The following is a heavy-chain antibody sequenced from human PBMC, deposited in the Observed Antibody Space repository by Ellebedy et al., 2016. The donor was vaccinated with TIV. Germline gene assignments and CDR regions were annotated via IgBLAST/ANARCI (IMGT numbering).Heavy chain of an antibody. Sequence: GESLKISXAASGFTFSNAWMNWVRQAPGKGLEWVSYISSSSSTIYYADSVKGRFTISRDNAKNSLYLQMNSLRDEDTAVYYCARDRAPWLVHRLLDYWGQGTLVTVSS. CDR2: ISSSSSTI. J-gene: IGHJ4*02. CDR3: ARDRAPWLVHRLLDY. V-gene: IGHV3-48*02. CDR1: GFTFSNAW. D-gene: IGHD6-19*01.